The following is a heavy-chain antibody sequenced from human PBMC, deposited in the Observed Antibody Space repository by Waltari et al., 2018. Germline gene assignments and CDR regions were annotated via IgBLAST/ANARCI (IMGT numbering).Heavy chain of an antibody. CDR2: IEQDGREK. CDR3: ARGSPDMSAAGPDY. J-gene: IGHJ4*02. CDR1: GFSLGRYW. D-gene: IGHD6-13*01. Sequence: EVQLAESGGGLVRPGGSRSLYCAASGFSLGRYWVNWVRQAPGKGLEWVTNIEQDGREKYYVDSVKGRFTISRDNSKNSVYLQMNSLRAEDTAVYYCARGSPDMSAAGPDYWGQGTLVVVSS. V-gene: IGHV3-7*03.